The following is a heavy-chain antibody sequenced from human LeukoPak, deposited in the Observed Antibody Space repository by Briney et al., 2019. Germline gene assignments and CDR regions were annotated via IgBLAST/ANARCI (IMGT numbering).Heavy chain of an antibody. D-gene: IGHD1-26*01. V-gene: IGHV1-69*04. Sequence: SVKVSCKASGGTFSSYAISWVRQAPGQGLEWMGRIIPILGIANYAQKFQGRVTITADKSTSTAYMELSSLRSEGTAVYYCARDRGVGATTGGYWGQGTLVTVSS. CDR2: IIPILGIA. CDR3: ARDRGVGATTGGY. CDR1: GGTFSSYA. J-gene: IGHJ4*02.